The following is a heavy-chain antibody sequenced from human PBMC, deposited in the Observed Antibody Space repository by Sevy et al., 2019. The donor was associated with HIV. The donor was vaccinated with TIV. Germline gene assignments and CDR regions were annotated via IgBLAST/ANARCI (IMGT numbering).Heavy chain of an antibody. CDR2: IKSKGSGGTR. D-gene: IGHD4-4*01. Sequence: GGSLRLSCVVSGLTFTDAWMAWVRQAPGKGLEWVGRIKSKGSGGTRDYAAPVKGRFTISRDDSKNTVYLQMNGLKTEDTAVYYCTWVTKVTEPLGVWGQGTAVTVSS. CDR1: GLTFTDAW. CDR3: TWVTKVTEPLGV. V-gene: IGHV3-15*01. J-gene: IGHJ6*02.